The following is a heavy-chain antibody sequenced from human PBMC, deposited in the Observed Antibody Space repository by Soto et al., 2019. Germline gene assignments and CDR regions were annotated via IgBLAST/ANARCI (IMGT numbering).Heavy chain of an antibody. J-gene: IGHJ4*02. D-gene: IGHD3-10*01. V-gene: IGHV1-46*01. CDR2: INPSGGST. CDR3: VRDHRLLWFGELLI. CDR1: GYTFTNYY. Sequence: QVQLVQSGAEVKKPGASVKVSCKASGYTFTNYYIHWVRQAPGQGLEWMGIINPSGGSTDYTQKFQDRDTMSRDTSTSTVYMELSSLRSEDTAVYYCVRDHRLLWFGELLIWGQGTLVTVSS.